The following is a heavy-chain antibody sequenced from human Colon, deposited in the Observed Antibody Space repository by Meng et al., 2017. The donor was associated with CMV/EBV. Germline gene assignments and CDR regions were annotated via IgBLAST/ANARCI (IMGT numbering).Heavy chain of an antibody. CDR1: GYSFNTYD. D-gene: IGHD6-13*01. J-gene: IGHJ5*02. CDR2: IEPSSGGT. CDR3: ARYTASAGTSGFDP. Sequence: ASVKVSCKASGYSFNTYDITWVRQAPGQGLEWMGWIEPSSGGTDYAQKFQGRVTMTRDTSLNTAYMELSKVTSDDTAVYYCARYTASAGTSGFDPWGQGSLVTVSS. V-gene: IGHV1-2*02.